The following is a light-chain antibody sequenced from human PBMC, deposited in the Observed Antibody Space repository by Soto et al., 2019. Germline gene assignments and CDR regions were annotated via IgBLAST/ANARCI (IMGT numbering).Light chain of an antibody. CDR3: LQHNSYPRT. CDR2: AAS. CDR1: QGIGNG. Sequence: DIQMTPSPSSLSASVVDRVTITCRASQGIGNGLGWFQQKPGRAPKRLMYAASSLESGVPPRFSGSGSGTEFTLTISSLQPEDFATYYCLQHNSYPRTFGQGTKVEIK. V-gene: IGKV1-17*01. J-gene: IGKJ1*01.